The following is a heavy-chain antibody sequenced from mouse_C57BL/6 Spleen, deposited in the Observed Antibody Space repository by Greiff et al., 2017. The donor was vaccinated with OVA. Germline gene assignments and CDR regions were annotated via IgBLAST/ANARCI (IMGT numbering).Heavy chain of an antibody. V-gene: IGHV1-69*01. CDR1: GYTFTSYW. D-gene: IGHD1-1*01. CDR3: ARRGYYGSSRYYYAMDY. J-gene: IGHJ4*01. CDR2: IDPSDSYT. Sequence: QVQLQQPGAELVMPGASVKLSCKASGYTFTSYWMHWVKQRPGQGLEWIGEIDPSDSYTNYNQKFKGKSTLTVDQSSSTAYMQLSSLTSEDSAVYYCARRGYYGSSRYYYAMDYWGQGTSVTVSS.